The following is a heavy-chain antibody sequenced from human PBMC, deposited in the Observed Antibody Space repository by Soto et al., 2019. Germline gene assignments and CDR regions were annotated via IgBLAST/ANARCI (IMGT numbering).Heavy chain of an antibody. CDR3: ARLRITMVRGLTEYYGMDV. CDR1: GYSFTSYW. V-gene: IGHV5-10-1*01. J-gene: IGHJ6*02. D-gene: IGHD3-10*01. CDR2: IDPSDSYT. Sequence: WESLKISCKGSGYSFTSYWISWLRQMPGKGLEWMGRIDPSDSYTNYSPSFQGHVTISADKSISTAYLQWSSLKASDTAMYYCARLRITMVRGLTEYYGMDVWGQGTTVTASS.